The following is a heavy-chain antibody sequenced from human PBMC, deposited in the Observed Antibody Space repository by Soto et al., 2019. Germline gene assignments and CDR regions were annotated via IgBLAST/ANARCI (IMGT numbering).Heavy chain of an antibody. D-gene: IGHD3-10*01. Sequence: PSETLSLTCTVSGGSISSYYWSWIRQPPGKGLEWIGYISNIGFTRYNPSLKSRVSISVDTSKNQFSLKLSSVTAADTAVYYCARIPTYYYGSGTLNWFDPWGQGTLVTVSS. CDR2: ISNIGFT. CDR3: ARIPTYYYGSGTLNWFDP. J-gene: IGHJ5*02. V-gene: IGHV4-59*01. CDR1: GGSISSYY.